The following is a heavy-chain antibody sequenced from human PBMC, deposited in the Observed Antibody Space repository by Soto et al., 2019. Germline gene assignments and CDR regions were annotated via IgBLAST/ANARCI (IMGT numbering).Heavy chain of an antibody. CDR3: ARGGGYCSSTSCYDINWFDP. CDR2: INHSGST. J-gene: IGHJ5*02. D-gene: IGHD2-2*01. Sequence: PSETLSLTCAVYGESFSGYYWSWIRQPPGKGLEWIGEINHSGSTNYNPSLKSRVTISVDTSKNQFSLKLSSVTAADTAVYYCARGGGYCSSTSCYDINWFDPWGQGTLVTVSS. V-gene: IGHV4-34*01. CDR1: GESFSGYY.